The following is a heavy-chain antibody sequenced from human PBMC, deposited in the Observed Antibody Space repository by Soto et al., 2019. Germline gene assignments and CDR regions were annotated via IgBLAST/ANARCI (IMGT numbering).Heavy chain of an antibody. Sequence: QVQLVQSGAEVKKPGASVKVSCKASGYTFTSYGISWVRQAPGKGLEWMGWITANNGNTNYAQKLQGRGTMTPDTSTVVAYVELRILGSDARAVSYCARDRGPGGGMTTEVKGANCFDPGGQGTLFTVFS. CDR3: ARDRGPGGGMTTEVKGANCFDP. D-gene: IGHD3-16*01. J-gene: IGHJ5*02. CDR1: GYTFTSYG. CDR2: ITANNGNT. V-gene: IGHV1-18*01.